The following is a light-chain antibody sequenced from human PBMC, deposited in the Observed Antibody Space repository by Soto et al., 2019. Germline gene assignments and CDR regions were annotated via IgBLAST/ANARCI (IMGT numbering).Light chain of an antibody. CDR2: GAS. CDR3: QQYGNSIT. J-gene: IGKJ5*01. Sequence: EIVLTQSPGTLSLSPGERATLSCRASQSVSSTYLAWYQQKPGQAPRLLIYGASSRATGIPDRFSGSGSATDSTLTISRLDPEDFAVYYCQQYGNSITFGQGTRLEIK. V-gene: IGKV3-20*01. CDR1: QSVSSTY.